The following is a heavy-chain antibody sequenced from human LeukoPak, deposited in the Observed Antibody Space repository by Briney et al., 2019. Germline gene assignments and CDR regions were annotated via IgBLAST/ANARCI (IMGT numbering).Heavy chain of an antibody. D-gene: IGHD4-17*01. CDR2: ISAYDGDT. CDR3: AREGKDYGTYNYYYYMDV. CDR1: GFTFIRYG. Sequence: ASVKVSCTASGFTFIRYGFSWVRQAPGQGLEWMAWISAYDGDTNYAQNLQDRVTITTDTSTSTAYMELRSLTSDDTAVYFCAREGKDYGTYNYYYYMDVWGKGTTVTVSS. V-gene: IGHV1-18*01. J-gene: IGHJ6*03.